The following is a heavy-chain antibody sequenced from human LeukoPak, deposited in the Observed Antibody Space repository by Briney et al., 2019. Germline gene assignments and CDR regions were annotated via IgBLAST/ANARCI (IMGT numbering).Heavy chain of an antibody. J-gene: IGHJ4*02. V-gene: IGHV1-58*01. CDR1: GFTFTSSA. D-gene: IGHD5-18*01. CDR3: AARGYSYGPQYYFDY. CDR2: IVVGSGNT. Sequence: SVKVSCKASGFTFTSSAVQWVRQARGQRLEWIGWIVVGSGNTNYAQKFQERVTITRDMSTSTAYMELSSLRSEDTAVYYCAARGYSYGPQYYFDYWGPGTLVTVSS.